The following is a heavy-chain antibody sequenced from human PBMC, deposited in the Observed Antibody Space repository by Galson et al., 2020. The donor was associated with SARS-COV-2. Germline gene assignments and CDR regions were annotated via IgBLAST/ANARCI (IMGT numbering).Heavy chain of an antibody. CDR2: ISGYNGNT. V-gene: IGHV1-18*01. CDR1: GYVFNSKG. CDR3: ARDPRFSGSGYGGENGFDI. J-gene: IGHJ3*02. Sequence: GESLKISCKASGYVFNSKGISWVRQAPGQGLEWMGWISGYNGNTKYAQNFQGRIILTTDASTSTAYMEVRNLRSDDSAVYYCARDPRFSGSGYGGENGFDIWGQGTMVTVSS. D-gene: IGHD6-25*01.